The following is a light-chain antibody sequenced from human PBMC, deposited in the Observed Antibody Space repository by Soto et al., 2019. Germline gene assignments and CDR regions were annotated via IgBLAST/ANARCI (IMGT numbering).Light chain of an antibody. CDR2: WAS. J-gene: IGKJ4*01. CDR3: QQYYSKPLT. V-gene: IGKV4-1*01. CDR1: QSVLYSSNNKNY. Sequence: DIVMTQSPDSLAVSLGERATINCKSSQSVLYSSNNKNYLGWYQQKVGQPPKLLIYWASTRESGVPDRFSGSGSGTDFTPTISSLQDEDVAVYYCQQYYSKPLTFGGGTKVEIK.